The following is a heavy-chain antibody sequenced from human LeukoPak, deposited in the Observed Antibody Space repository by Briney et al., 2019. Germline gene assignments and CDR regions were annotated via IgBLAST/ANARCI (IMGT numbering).Heavy chain of an antibody. CDR2: IYYSGST. CDR3: ARWFGELYPWFDP. Sequence: SETLSLTCTVSGGSISSYYWSWIRQPPGKGLEWIGYIYYSGSTNYNPSLKSQVTISVDPSKYQFSLKLSSVTAADTAVYFCARWFGELYPWFDPWGQGTLVTVSS. J-gene: IGHJ5*02. V-gene: IGHV4-59*01. CDR1: GGSISSYY. D-gene: IGHD3-10*01.